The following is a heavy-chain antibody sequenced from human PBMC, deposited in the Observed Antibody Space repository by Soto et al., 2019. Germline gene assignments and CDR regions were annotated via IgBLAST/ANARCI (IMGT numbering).Heavy chain of an antibody. V-gene: IGHV4-30-4*01. CDR2: IHSSGSI. J-gene: IGHJ1*01. Sequence: SETLSLTCTVSGGSISSVAYYWSWIRQPPGRGLEWIGYIHSSGSIYYNPSLKSRATMSIDTAGNQFSLKLSSVTVADTAVYYCARGLDGVHYGNSGPFPRPGWGQGSLVTVSS. CDR3: ARGLDGVHYGNSGPFPRPG. D-gene: IGHD5-12*01. CDR1: GGSISSVAYY.